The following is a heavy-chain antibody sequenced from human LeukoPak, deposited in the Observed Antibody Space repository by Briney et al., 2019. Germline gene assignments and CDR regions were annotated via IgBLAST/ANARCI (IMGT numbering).Heavy chain of an antibody. CDR1: EFTFSNYA. Sequence: GGSLRLSCAASEFTFSNYAMNWVRQAPGKGLEWVSSISSSSTSIYYTDSVKGRFTISRDNAENSLYLQMNSLRDGDTAVYYCARDVPVAGAPFDYWGQGTLVTVSS. CDR3: ARDVPVAGAPFDY. CDR2: ISSSSTSI. V-gene: IGHV3-48*02. J-gene: IGHJ4*02. D-gene: IGHD6-19*01.